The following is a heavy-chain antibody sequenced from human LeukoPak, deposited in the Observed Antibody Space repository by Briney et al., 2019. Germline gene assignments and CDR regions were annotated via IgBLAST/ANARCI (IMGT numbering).Heavy chain of an antibody. CDR3: ARGQASRMITFGGVIAELRGYFDY. D-gene: IGHD3-16*02. CDR2: IYYSGNT. Sequence: PSETLSLTCTVSGGSITSGGFCWSWIRQHPGKGLEWIGHIYYSGNTYYNPSLKSRVTISVDRSKNQFSLKLSSVTAADTAVYYCARGQASRMITFGGVIAELRGYFDYWGQGTLVTVSS. CDR1: GGSITSGGFC. V-gene: IGHV4-31*03. J-gene: IGHJ4*02.